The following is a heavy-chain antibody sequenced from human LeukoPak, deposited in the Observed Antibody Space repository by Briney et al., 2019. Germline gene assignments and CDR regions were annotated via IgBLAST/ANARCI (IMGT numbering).Heavy chain of an antibody. CDR3: AKDQGTGYSPADYYYYYGMDV. J-gene: IGHJ6*02. CDR1: GFTFSSYG. D-gene: IGHD3-9*01. Sequence: GGSLRLSCAASGFTFSSYGMHWVRQAPGKGLEWVAVISYDGSNKYYADSVKGRFTISRDNSKNTLYLQMNSLRAEDTAVYYCAKDQGTGYSPADYYYYYGMDVWGQGTTVTVSS. V-gene: IGHV3-30*18. CDR2: ISYDGSNK.